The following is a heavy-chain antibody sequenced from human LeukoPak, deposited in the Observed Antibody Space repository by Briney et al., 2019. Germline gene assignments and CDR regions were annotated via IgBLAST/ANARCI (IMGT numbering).Heavy chain of an antibody. V-gene: IGHV4-59*12. CDR3: ARDLGGTYSSGWFEYFQH. Sequence: RTSETLSLTCTVSGGSISSYYWSWIRQPPGKGLEWIGYIYYSGSTNYNPSLKSRVTISVDTSKNQFSLKLSSVTAADTAVYYCARDLGGTYSSGWFEYFQHWGQGTLVTVSS. D-gene: IGHD6-19*01. CDR1: GGSISSYY. J-gene: IGHJ1*01. CDR2: IYYSGST.